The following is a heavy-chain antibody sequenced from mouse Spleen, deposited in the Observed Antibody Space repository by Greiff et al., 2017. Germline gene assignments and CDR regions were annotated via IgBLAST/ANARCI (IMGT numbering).Heavy chain of an antibody. J-gene: IGHJ4*01. CDR2: IWSGGST. V-gene: IGHV2-2*01. CDR3: ARNPHYYAMDY. Sequence: QVQLQQSGPGLVQPSQSLSITCTVSGFSLTSYGVHWVRQSPGKGLEWLGVIWSGGSTDYNAAFISRLSISKDNSKSQVFFKMNSLQADDTAIYYCARNPHYYAMDYWGQGTSVTVSS. CDR1: GFSLTSYG.